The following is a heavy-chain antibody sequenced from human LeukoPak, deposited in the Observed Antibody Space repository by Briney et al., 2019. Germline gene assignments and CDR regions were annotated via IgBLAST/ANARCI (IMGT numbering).Heavy chain of an antibody. CDR2: IYPGDSDT. CDR1: GYSFTSYW. Sequence: GESLKISCKGSGYSFTSYWIGWVRQMPGKCLEWMGIIYPGDSDTRYSPSFQGQVTISADKPISTAYLQWSSLKALDTAMYYCARTAVASEFDYWGQGTLVTVSS. V-gene: IGHV5-51*01. CDR3: ARTAVASEFDY. D-gene: IGHD4-23*01. J-gene: IGHJ4*02.